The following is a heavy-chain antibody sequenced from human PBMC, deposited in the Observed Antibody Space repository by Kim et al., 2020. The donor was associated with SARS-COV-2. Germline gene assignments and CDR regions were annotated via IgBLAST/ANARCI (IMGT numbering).Heavy chain of an antibody. D-gene: IGHD3-16*01. V-gene: IGHV3-15*01. CDR3: TTARGGHY. J-gene: IGHJ4*02. Sequence: LSLTCAASGFTFSNAWMNWVRQAPGNGLEWVGRNITKTDGGTTDYAAPVKGRFTISRDDSKNTLYLQMNSLKTEDTAIYYCTTARGGHYWGQGTLVIVSS. CDR2: NITKTDGGTT. CDR1: GFTFSNAW.